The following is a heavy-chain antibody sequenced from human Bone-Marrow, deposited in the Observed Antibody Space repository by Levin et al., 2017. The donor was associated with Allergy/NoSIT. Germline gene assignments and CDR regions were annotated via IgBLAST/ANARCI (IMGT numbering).Heavy chain of an antibody. CDR3: ARGGWLTPGIGHFDS. CDR2: IYVSGIT. Sequence: NASETLSLTCSVSGDSISSYYWNWMRQPAGKGLEWIGRIYVSGITNDNGSLKSRVTMSLDMSKNQFSLNLRSVSAADTAVYYCARGGWLTPGIGHFDSWGQGILVTVSS. CDR1: GDSISSYY. J-gene: IGHJ4*02. D-gene: IGHD6-13*01. V-gene: IGHV4-4*07.